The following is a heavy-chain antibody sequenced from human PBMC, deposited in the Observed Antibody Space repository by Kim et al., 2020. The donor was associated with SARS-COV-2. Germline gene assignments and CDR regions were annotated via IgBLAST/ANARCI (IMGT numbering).Heavy chain of an antibody. D-gene: IGHD2-2*01. CDR1: GGSISSYY. J-gene: IGHJ6*03. CDR3: ARDGCSSTSCYYYYMDV. CDR2: IYTSGST. V-gene: IGHV4-4*07. Sequence: SETLSLTCTVSGGSISSYYWSWIRQPAGKGLEWIGRIYTSGSTNYNPSLKSRVTMSVDTSKNQFSLKLSSVTAADTAVYYCARDGCSSTSCYYYYMDVWGKGTTVTVSS.